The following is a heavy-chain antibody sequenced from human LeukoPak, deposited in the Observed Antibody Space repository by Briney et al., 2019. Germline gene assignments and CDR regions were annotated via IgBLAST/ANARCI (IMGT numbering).Heavy chain of an antibody. Sequence: PSETLSLTCAVYGGSFSGYYWSWIRQPPGKGLEWIGEINHSGSTNYNPSLKSRVTISVDTSKNQFSLKLSSLTAADTAVYYCARGGTYYDFWSGYYTSHAFDIWGQGTMVTVSS. CDR1: GGSFSGYY. CDR3: ARGGTYYDFWSGYYTSHAFDI. J-gene: IGHJ3*02. CDR2: INHSGST. V-gene: IGHV4-34*01. D-gene: IGHD3-3*01.